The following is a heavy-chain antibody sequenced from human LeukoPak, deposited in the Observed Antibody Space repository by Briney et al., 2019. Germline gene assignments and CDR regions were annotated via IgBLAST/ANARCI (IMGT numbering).Heavy chain of an antibody. CDR2: IYYSGST. D-gene: IGHD4-17*01. V-gene: IGHV4-39*01. Sequence: SETLSLTCAVYGGSFSGYYWGWIRQPPGKGLEWIGSIYYSGSTYYNPSLKSRVTISVDTSKNQFSLKLSSVSAADTAVYYCASAPYDAYFYYFDCWGQGALVTVSS. J-gene: IGHJ4*02. CDR1: GGSFSGYY. CDR3: ASAPYDAYFYYFDC.